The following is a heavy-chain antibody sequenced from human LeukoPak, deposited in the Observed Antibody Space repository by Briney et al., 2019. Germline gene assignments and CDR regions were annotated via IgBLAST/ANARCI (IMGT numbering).Heavy chain of an antibody. CDR3: ARDDIAVAGQDY. D-gene: IGHD6-19*01. Sequence: GGSLRLSCAASGLTVSSNYLSWVRQAPGKGLEWVSVIYSGGSTYYADSVKGRFTISRDNSKNTLYLQMNSLRAEDTAVYYCARDDIAVAGQDYWGQGTLVTVSS. CDR1: GLTVSSNY. J-gene: IGHJ4*02. CDR2: IYSGGST. V-gene: IGHV3-66*01.